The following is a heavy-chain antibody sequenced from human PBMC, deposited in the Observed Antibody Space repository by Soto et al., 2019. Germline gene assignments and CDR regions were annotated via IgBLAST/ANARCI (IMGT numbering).Heavy chain of an antibody. J-gene: IGHJ6*02. D-gene: IGHD5-12*01. Sequence: PVGSLRLSCAASGVTFSSYSMNWVRQAPGKGLEWVSSISSSSSYIYYADSVKGRFTISRDNAKNSLYLQMNSLRAEDTAVDYCARERVATITGTSYYSYIDLWGHGTA. V-gene: IGHV3-21*01. CDR2: ISSSSSYI. CDR3: ARERVATITGTSYYSYIDL. CDR1: GVTFSSYS.